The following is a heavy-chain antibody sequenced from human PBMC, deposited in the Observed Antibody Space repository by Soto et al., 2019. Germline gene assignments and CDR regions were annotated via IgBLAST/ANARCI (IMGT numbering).Heavy chain of an antibody. Sequence: SETLSLTCTVSGGSISSSSYYWGWIRQPPGKGLEWIGSIYYSGSTYYNPSLKSRVTISVDTSKNQFSLKLSSVTAADTAVYYCARRIAARRSGYYYYYMDVWGKGTTVTVSS. D-gene: IGHD6-6*01. CDR2: IYYSGST. CDR3: ARRIAARRSGYYYYYMDV. J-gene: IGHJ6*03. V-gene: IGHV4-39*01. CDR1: GGSISSSSYY.